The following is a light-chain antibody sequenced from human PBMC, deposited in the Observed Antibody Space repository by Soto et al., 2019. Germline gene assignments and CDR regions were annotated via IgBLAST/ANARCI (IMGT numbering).Light chain of an antibody. J-gene: IGKJ4*01. CDR1: QSLSNY. CDR3: QQHSNWLT. CDR2: EAY. V-gene: IGKV3-11*01. Sequence: EIVLTQSPGTLSLSPGERATLSCRASQSLSNYLAWYQQRPGQAPRLLIYEAYKRATGIPARFSGSGSGTDFTLTISSLEPEDFAVYYWQQHSNWLTFGGGTKVESK.